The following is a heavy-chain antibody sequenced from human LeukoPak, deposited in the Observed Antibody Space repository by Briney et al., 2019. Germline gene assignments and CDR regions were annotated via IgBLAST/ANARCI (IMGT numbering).Heavy chain of an antibody. CDR2: INPDSGGT. V-gene: IGHV1-2*02. D-gene: IGHD3-22*01. Sequence: SVKVSCKACGYTFTVYYMHWVRQAPGQGLEWMGWINPDSGGTNYAQKFQGRVIMTRDTSISTANMELSRLGSDDTGIYYCARGKDYYYDRSGYQPVDYWGQGTLVSVSS. J-gene: IGHJ4*02. CDR1: GYTFTVYY. CDR3: ARGKDYYYDRSGYQPVDY.